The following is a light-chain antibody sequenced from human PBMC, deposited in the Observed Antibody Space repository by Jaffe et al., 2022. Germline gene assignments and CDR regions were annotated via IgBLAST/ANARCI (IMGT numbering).Light chain of an antibody. CDR3: QELNAFPPEYT. J-gene: IGKJ2*01. Sequence: DFQLTQSPSFLSASVGDRVTITCRTSQYISTYLAWYQQKPGIAPNVLIYAASTLASGVPSRFSGSGSGTEFTLTISSLQPEDFATYYCQELNAFPPEYTFGQGTKLEIK. CDR1: QYISTY. V-gene: IGKV1-9*01. CDR2: AAS.